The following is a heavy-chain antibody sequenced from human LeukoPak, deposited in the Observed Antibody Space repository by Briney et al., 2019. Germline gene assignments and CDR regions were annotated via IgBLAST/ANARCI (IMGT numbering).Heavy chain of an antibody. Sequence: GGSLRLSCVASGFTFSSYSMNWVRQAPGKGLEWVSSISSSSSYIYYADSVKGRFTISRDNAKNSLYLQMNSLRAEGTAVYYCARDLYSSSSVAYWGQGTLVTVSS. V-gene: IGHV3-21*01. D-gene: IGHD6-6*01. CDR1: GFTFSSYS. CDR3: ARDLYSSSSVAY. CDR2: ISSSSSYI. J-gene: IGHJ4*02.